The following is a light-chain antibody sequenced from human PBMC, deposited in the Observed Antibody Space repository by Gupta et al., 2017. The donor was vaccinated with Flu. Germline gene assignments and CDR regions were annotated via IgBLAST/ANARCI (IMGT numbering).Light chain of an antibody. V-gene: IGKV1-39*01. Sequence: DIQMTQSPDSLSASVGDRVTITCRASQSINTYLNWYQQKPGKAPKVLIYGASSLHSGVPSRFSGGGSGTDFTLTITSLRPEDFATYFCQQSYTLPQTFGQGTKVEIK. J-gene: IGKJ1*01. CDR3: QQSYTLPQT. CDR2: GAS. CDR1: QSINTY.